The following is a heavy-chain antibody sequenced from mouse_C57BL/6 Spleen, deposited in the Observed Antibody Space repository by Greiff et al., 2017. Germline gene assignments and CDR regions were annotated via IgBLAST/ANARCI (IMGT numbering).Heavy chain of an antibody. CDR2: IYPGGGYT. D-gene: IGHD3-3*01. J-gene: IGHJ2*01. V-gene: IGHV1-63*01. Sequence: VKLMESGAELVRPGTSVKLSCKASGYTFTNYWIGWAKQRPGHGLEWIGDIYPGGGYTNYNEKFKGKATLTADKSTSTAYMQFSSLTSEDSAIYYCARREGLYYFDYWGQGTTLTVSS. CDR1: GYTFTNYW. CDR3: ARREGLYYFDY.